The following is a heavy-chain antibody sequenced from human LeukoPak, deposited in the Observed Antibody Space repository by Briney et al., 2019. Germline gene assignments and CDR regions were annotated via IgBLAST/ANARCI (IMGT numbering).Heavy chain of an antibody. D-gene: IGHD3-10*01. J-gene: IGHJ6*03. Sequence: SVKVSFKASGGTFSSYAISWVRQAPGQGLDWMGGIIPIFGTANYAQKFQGRVTITTDESTSTAYMELSSLRSEDTAVYYCARDKRLLGHYYYMDVWGKGTTVTVSS. CDR1: GGTFSSYA. CDR2: IIPIFGTA. CDR3: ARDKRLLGHYYYMDV. V-gene: IGHV1-69*05.